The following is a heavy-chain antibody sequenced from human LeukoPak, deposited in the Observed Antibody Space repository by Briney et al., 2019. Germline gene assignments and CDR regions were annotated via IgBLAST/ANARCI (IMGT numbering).Heavy chain of an antibody. D-gene: IGHD3-10*01. J-gene: IGHJ4*02. CDR2: ISYDGSSR. CDR1: GFTFDRHA. CDR3: AQWAAVRGVITPLDY. Sequence: PGGSLRLSCAASGFTFDRHAMCWVRQAPGKGLEWVAFISYDGSSRYYADSVKGRFTISRDDSKNTLYLQMNSLRADDTAVYYCAQWAAVRGVITPLDYWGRGTLVTVSS. V-gene: IGHV3-30*18.